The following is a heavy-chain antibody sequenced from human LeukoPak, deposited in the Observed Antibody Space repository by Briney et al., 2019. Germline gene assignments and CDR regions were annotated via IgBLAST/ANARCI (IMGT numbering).Heavy chain of an antibody. D-gene: IGHD3-3*01. J-gene: IGHJ4*02. Sequence: PGGSLRLSCAASGFTFSSYWMHWVRQAPGKGLVWVSRINSDGSSTSYADSVKGRFTISRDNSKNTLYLQMNSLRAEDTAVYYCAKVRWHDFWSGGPLDYWGQGTLVTVSS. V-gene: IGHV3-74*01. CDR2: INSDGSST. CDR1: GFTFSSYW. CDR3: AKVRWHDFWSGGPLDY.